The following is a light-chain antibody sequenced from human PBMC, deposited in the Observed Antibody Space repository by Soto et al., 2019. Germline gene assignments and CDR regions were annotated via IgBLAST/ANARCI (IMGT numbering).Light chain of an antibody. CDR1: SSDVGGYNY. V-gene: IGLV2-11*01. J-gene: IGLJ1*01. CDR2: DVS. Sequence: QSALTQPRSVSGSPGQSVTISCTGTSSDVGGYNYVSWYQQHPGKAPKLMIYDVSKRPSGVPDRFSGSKSGNTASLTISGLQAEDEADYSCGSCAGSYSYVFGTGTKLTVL. CDR3: GSCAGSYSYV.